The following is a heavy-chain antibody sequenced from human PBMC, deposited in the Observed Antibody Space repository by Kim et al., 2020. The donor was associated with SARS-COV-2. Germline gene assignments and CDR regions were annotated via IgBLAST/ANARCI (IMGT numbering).Heavy chain of an antibody. CDR3: ARSYGNYYESGFVLRPFDY. J-gene: IGHJ4*02. D-gene: IGHD3-22*01. Sequence: SETLSLTCTVSDGSLSNSSYYWDYIRQPPGKGLEWIGSVYYSGSTYYNPSLKSRVTISLDTSTNQLSLKLTSVTAADTAVYYCARSYGNYYESGFVLRPFDYWGQGTLVTVSS. V-gene: IGHV4-39*07. CDR1: DGSLSNSSYY. CDR2: VYYSGST.